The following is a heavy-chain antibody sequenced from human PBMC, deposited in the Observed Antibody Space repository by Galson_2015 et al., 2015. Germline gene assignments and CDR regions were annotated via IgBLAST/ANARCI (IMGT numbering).Heavy chain of an antibody. J-gene: IGHJ3*02. CDR2: FDPEDGET. V-gene: IGHV1-24*01. CDR3: ATDVLRFLEWSQTAFDI. CDR1: GYTLTELS. Sequence: SVKVSCKVSGYTLTELSMHWVRQAPGTGLEWMGGFDPEDGETIYAQKFQGRVTMTEDTSTDTAYMELSSLRSEDTAVYYCATDVLRFLEWSQTAFDIWGQGTRVTVSS. D-gene: IGHD3-3*01.